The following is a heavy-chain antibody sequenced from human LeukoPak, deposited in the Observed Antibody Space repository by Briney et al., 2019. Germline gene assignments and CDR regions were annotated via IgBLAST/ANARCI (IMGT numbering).Heavy chain of an antibody. CDR1: GGSISSHY. CDR2: IYYSGST. Sequence: PSETLSLTCTVSGGSISSHYWSWIRQPPGKGLEWIGYIYYSGSTNYNPSLKSRVTISVDTSKNQFSLKLSSVTAADTAVYYCARAPPVPAAAQSKTLWYFDLWGRGTMVTVSS. D-gene: IGHD2-2*01. CDR3: ARAPPVPAAAQSKTLWYFDL. V-gene: IGHV4-59*11. J-gene: IGHJ2*01.